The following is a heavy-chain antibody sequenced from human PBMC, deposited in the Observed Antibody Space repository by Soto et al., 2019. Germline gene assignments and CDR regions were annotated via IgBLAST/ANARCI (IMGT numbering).Heavy chain of an antibody. CDR3: GAGPGGGGY. J-gene: IGHJ4*02. V-gene: IGHV3-53*01. CDR1: GFTVSNNY. Sequence: EVQLVESGGGLIQPGGSLRLSCAVSGFTVSNNYMSWVRQAPGKGLEGVSVIYSGGYTAYGDSVKGRFTISRDNSKNTLFLKMNPRGADASVVYCGGAGPGGGGYWGQGTLVTVSS. CDR2: IYSGGYT. D-gene: IGHD3-10*01.